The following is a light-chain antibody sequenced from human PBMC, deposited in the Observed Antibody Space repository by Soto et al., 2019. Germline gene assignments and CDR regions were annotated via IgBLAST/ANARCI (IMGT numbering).Light chain of an antibody. J-gene: IGLJ3*02. CDR3: AAWDDSLNGGV. Sequence: QSALTQPASVSGSPGQSITISCTGTSSDVGGYNYVSWYQQHPGKAPKLMIYEVSNRPSGVSNRFSGSKSGNTASLAISGLQSEDEADYYCAAWDDSLNGGVFGGGTQLTVL. V-gene: IGLV2-14*01. CDR1: SSDVGGYNY. CDR2: EVS.